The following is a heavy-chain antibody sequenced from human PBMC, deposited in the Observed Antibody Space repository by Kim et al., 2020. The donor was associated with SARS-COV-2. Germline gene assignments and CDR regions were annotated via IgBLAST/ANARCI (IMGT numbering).Heavy chain of an antibody. V-gene: IGHV4-39*01. J-gene: IGHJ4*02. D-gene: IGHD6-13*01. CDR3: ARHVNTGVAGGGYIDN. CDR1: GGSISTISHY. Sequence: SETLSLTCSVSGGSISTISHYWGWIRQPPGKGLEWIGNIDYSGTTYYNSSLKNRVTISVDTSKTELSLKLTSVTATDTAVYFCARHVNTGVAGGGYIDNWGQGTLVTVS. CDR2: IDYSGTT.